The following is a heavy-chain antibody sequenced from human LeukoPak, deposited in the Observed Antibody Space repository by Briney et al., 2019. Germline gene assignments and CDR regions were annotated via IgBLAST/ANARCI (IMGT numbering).Heavy chain of an antibody. CDR3: ARGRSSHGAPYYFDY. V-gene: IGHV3-30*03. D-gene: IGHD6-13*01. CDR2: ISYDGSNK. Sequence: GGSLRLSCVGSGFTFSDYGMHWVRQTPGKGLEWVSVISYDGSNKYYADSVKGLFTISRDNSKNTMYLQMNSLGVDDTAVYYCARGRSSHGAPYYFDYWGQRTLVTVSS. CDR1: GFTFSDYG. J-gene: IGHJ4*02.